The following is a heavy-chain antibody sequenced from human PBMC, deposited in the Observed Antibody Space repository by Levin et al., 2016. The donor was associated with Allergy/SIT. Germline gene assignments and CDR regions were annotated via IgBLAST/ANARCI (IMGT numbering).Heavy chain of an antibody. Sequence: SETLSLTCAVAGSPSAELLSYWGWIRQPPGRGLEWIGSVQYPGSTYYNPSLKSRVTIFVDTSKNQFSLRLSSVTAADTAVYYCGMDTTVVHRFDHWGQGNLVIVSS. D-gene: IGHD5-18*01. V-gene: IGHV4-39*01. CDR2: VQYPGST. J-gene: IGHJ4*02. CDR1: GSPSAELLSY. CDR3: GMDTTVVHRFDH.